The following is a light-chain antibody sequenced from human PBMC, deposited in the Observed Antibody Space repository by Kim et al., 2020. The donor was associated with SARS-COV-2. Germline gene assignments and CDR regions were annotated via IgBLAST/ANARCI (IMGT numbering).Light chain of an antibody. CDR2: GAS. V-gene: IGKV3-15*01. CDR3: QQYYLWPRT. J-gene: IGKJ4*02. CDR1: QRINNN. Sequence: EIVMTQSPAALSVSPGEGVTLSCRASQRINNNLAWYHQKPGQAPRLVIYGASTRATGIPARFSGSGSGTEFTLTISSLQPEDSAVYYCQQYYLWPRTFGVGNKVDIK.